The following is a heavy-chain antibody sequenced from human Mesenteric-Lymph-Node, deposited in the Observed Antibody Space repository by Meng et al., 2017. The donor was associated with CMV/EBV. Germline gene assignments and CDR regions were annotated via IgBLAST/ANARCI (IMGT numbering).Heavy chain of an antibody. D-gene: IGHD6-19*01. Sequence: GESLKISCAASGFTFSLYAMHWVRQAPGKGLEWVAFISYDGSNEYYADSVKGRFTMSRDNAQNSLYLQMNSLTADDTALYYCVKGLYATGWYGFDYWGQGTVVTVSS. V-gene: IGHV3-30-3*02. CDR3: VKGLYATGWYGFDY. CDR1: GFTFSLYA. CDR2: ISYDGSNE. J-gene: IGHJ4*02.